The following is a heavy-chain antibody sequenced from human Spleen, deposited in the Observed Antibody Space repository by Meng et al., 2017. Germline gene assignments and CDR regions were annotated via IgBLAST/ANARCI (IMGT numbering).Heavy chain of an antibody. J-gene: IGHJ3*02. CDR2: INHSGST. V-gene: IGHV4-34*01. CDR1: GGSFSGYY. CDR3: AREGYAFDI. Sequence: QVHLQRGGAVMLKPSETLSLTCAVYGGSFSGYYWSWIRQPPGKGLEWIGEINHSGSTNYNPSLKSRVTISVDTSKNQFSLKLSSVTAADTAVYYCAREGYAFDIWGQGTMVTVSS.